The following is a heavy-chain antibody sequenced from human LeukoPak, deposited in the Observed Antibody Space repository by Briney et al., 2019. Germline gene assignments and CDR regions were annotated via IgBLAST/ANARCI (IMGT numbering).Heavy chain of an antibody. CDR2: INHSGST. V-gene: IGHV4-34*01. CDR1: GGSFSGYY. CDR3: ASYYYGPFDY. D-gene: IGHD3-10*01. J-gene: IGHJ4*02. Sequence: SETLSLTCGVNGGSFSGYYWNWIRQTPGKGLEWIGEINHSGSTYYNPSLKSRVTISVDTSKNQFSLKLSSVTAADTAVYYCASYYYGPFDYWGQGTLVTVSS.